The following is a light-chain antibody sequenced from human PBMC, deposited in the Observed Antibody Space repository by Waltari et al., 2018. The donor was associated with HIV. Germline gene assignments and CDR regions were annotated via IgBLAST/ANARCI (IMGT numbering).Light chain of an antibody. CDR2: DDS. J-gene: IGLJ1*01. CDR1: QVGSKS. CDR3: QVWDSSSAHYV. Sequence: SYVLTQPLSLSVAPGKTATLTCGGSQVGSKSVHWYQQKPGQAPVLVIHDDSDRPSGIPERFSGSTSGNTATLTISRVEAGDEADYYCQVWDSSSAHYVFGSGTKVTVL. V-gene: IGLV3-21*04.